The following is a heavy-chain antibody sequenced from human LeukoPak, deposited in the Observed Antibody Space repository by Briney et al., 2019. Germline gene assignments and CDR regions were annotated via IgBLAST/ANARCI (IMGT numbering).Heavy chain of an antibody. J-gene: IGHJ4*02. CDR2: INPNSGGT. V-gene: IGHV1-2*02. Sequence: ASVKVSCKASGYTFTGYYMHWVRQAPGQGLEWMGWINPNSGGTNYAQKFQGRVTMTRDTSISTAYMELSRLRSDDTAVYYCAVTYYYDSSGYLPFDCWGQGTLVTVSS. CDR1: GYTFTGYY. CDR3: AVTYYYDSSGYLPFDC. D-gene: IGHD3-22*01.